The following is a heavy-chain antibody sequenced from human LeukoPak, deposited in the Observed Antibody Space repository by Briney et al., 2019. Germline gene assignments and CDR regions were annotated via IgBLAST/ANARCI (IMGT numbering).Heavy chain of an antibody. CDR2: ISYDGSNK. V-gene: IGHV3-30*04. CDR1: GFTFSSYA. CDR3: ATDYDSSGYDY. J-gene: IGHJ4*02. D-gene: IGHD3-22*01. Sequence: PGRSLRLSCAASGFTFSSYAMHWGRQAPGKGLEWVAVISYDGSNKYYADSVKGRFTISRDNSKNTLYLQMNSLRAEDTAVYYCATDYDSSGYDYWGQGTLVTVSS.